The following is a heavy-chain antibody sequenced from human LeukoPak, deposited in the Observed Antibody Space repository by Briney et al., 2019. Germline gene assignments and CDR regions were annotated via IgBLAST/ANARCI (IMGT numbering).Heavy chain of an antibody. CDR1: GYTFTNYY. D-gene: IGHD6-13*01. V-gene: IGHV1-46*01. Sequence: GASVKVSCKASGYTFTNYYIHWVRQAPGQGLEWMGIINPSGGSTSYAQKFQGKVTMTRDTSTSTVYMELSSLRSEDAAVYYCARDLSSSWQFDYWGQGTLVTVSS. J-gene: IGHJ4*02. CDR2: INPSGGST. CDR3: ARDLSSSWQFDY.